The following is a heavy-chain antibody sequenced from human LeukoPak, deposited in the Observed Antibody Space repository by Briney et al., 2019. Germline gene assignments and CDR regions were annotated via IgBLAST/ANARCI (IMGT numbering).Heavy chain of an antibody. CDR1: GFTFSSYG. J-gene: IGHJ3*02. CDR3: AKEDGSGSSVFLDAFDI. CDR2: ISYDGSNK. Sequence: GRSLRLSCAASGFTFSSYGMHCVRQAPGKGLEWVAVISYDGSNKYYADSVKGRFTISRDNSKNTVYLQMNSLRAEDTAVYYCAKEDGSGSSVFLDAFDIWGQGTMVTVSS. D-gene: IGHD3-10*01. V-gene: IGHV3-30*18.